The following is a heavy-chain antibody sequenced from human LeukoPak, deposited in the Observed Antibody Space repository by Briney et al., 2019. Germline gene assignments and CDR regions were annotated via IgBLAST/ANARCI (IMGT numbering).Heavy chain of an antibody. D-gene: IGHD5-24*01. CDR2: INHSGST. J-gene: IGHJ3*02. Sequence: SETLSLTCAVYGGSFSGYFWSWIRQPPGKGLEWIGEINHSGSTNYNPSLKSRVTISVDTSKNRFSLKLSSVTAADTAVYYCARRDVRHGGTAFDIWGQGTMVTVSS. V-gene: IGHV4-34*01. CDR3: ARRDVRHGGTAFDI. CDR1: GGSFSGYF.